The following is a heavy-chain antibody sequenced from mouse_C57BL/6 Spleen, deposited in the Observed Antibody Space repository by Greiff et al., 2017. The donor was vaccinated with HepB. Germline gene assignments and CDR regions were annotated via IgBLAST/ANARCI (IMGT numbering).Heavy chain of an antibody. CDR2: ISGGGGNT. CDR1: GFTFSSYT. D-gene: IGHD4-1*01. J-gene: IGHJ2*01. V-gene: IGHV5-9*01. CDR3: ARAWGYFDY. Sequence: EVQLQESGGGLVKPGGSLKLSCAASGFTFSSYTMSWVRQTPEKRLEWVATISGGGGNTYYPDSVKGRFTISRDNAKNTLYLQMSSLRSEDTALYYCARAWGYFDYWGQGTTLTVSS.